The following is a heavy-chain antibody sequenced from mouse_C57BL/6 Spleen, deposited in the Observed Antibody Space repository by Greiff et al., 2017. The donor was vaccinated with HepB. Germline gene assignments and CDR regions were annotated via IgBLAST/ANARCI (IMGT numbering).Heavy chain of an antibody. CDR3: TRVVTTDYAMDY. CDR1: GYTFTDYE. J-gene: IGHJ4*01. CDR2: IDPETGGT. V-gene: IGHV1-15*01. Sequence: QVQLKESGAELVRPGASVTLSCKASGYTFTDYEMHWVKQTPVHGLEWIGAIDPETGGTAYNQKFKGKAILTADKSSSTAYMELRSLTSEDSAVYYCTRVVTTDYAMDYWGQGTSVTVSS. D-gene: IGHD2-3*01.